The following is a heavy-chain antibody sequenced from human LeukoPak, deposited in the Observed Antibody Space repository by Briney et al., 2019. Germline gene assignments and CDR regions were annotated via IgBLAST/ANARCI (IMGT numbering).Heavy chain of an antibody. CDR2: IYTSGST. Sequence: SETLSLTCTVSGGSIRSYYWSWIRQPPGKGLEGIGYIYTSGSTNYNPSLKSRVTISVDTSKNQFSLKLSSVTAADTAVYYCARLLTYYYDSSGYYYPPWFDPWGQGTLVTVSS. J-gene: IGHJ5*02. CDR1: GGSIRSYY. V-gene: IGHV4-4*09. CDR3: ARLLTYYYDSSGYYYPPWFDP. D-gene: IGHD3-22*01.